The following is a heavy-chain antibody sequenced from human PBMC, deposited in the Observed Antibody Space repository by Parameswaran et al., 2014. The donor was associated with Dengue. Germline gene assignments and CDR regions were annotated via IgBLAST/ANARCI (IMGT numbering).Heavy chain of an antibody. J-gene: IGHJ6*03. CDR3: ARVADHSSGWYYYYYMDV. Sequence: GGSLRLSCAASGFTFSSYSMNWVRQAPGKGLEWVSSISSSSSYIYYADSVKGRFTISRDNAKNSLYLHMNSLRAEDTAVYYCARVADHSSGWYYYYYMDVWGQGTTVTVSS. CDR1: GFTFSSYS. V-gene: IGHV3-21*01. CDR2: ISSSSSYI. D-gene: IGHD6-19*01.